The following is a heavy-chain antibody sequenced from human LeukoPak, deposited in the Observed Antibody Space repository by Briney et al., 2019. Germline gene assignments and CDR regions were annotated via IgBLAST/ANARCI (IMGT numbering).Heavy chain of an antibody. D-gene: IGHD5-12*01. V-gene: IGHV5-51*01. CDR2: IYPGDSDT. J-gene: IGHJ4*02. CDR1: GYRVTSYW. CDR3: ARGRYSGYDYGY. Sequence: GGSLQISCQGSGYRVTSYWIGWVRQVPGKGLEWMGIIYPGDSDTRYSPSFQGQVTISADKSISTAYLQWSSLKASDTAMYYCARGRYSGYDYGYWGQGTLVTVSS.